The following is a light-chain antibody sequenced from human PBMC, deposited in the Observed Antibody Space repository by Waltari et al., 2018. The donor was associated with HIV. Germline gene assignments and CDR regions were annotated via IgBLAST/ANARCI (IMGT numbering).Light chain of an antibody. CDR2: VYG. V-gene: IGLV1-44*01. Sequence: QSVLNQSPSASWPPGQRVIISCSRSSSNIGRNTVTSYPQFPGTAPKLRIYVYGQRPSGVPERFSGSKSATSASLAISGLRSEDEADYYCATWDDSLNAWVFGGGTKLTVL. J-gene: IGLJ3*02. CDR3: ATWDDSLNAWV. CDR1: SSNIGRNT.